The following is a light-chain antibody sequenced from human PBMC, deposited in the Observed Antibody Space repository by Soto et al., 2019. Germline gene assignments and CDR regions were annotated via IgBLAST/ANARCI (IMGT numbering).Light chain of an antibody. CDR3: QQFYDTPLT. CDR1: QSVLYSSNNKNY. V-gene: IGKV4-1*01. J-gene: IGKJ4*01. CDR2: WAS. Sequence: DIVMTQSPDSLAVSLGERATINCKSSQSVLYSSNNKNYLAWYQQKPGQPPTLLIYWASTRESGVPDRFSGSGSGTDFTLTISSLQAEDVAVYYCQQFYDTPLTFGGGTNVEIK.